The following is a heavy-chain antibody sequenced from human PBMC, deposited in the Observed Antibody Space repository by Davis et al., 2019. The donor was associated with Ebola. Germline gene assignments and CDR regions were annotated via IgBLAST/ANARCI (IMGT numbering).Heavy chain of an antibody. Sequence: GGSLRLSCAASGFTFSSYEMNWVRQAPGKGLEWVSYISSSGSTIYYADSVKGRFTISRDNAKNSLYLQMNSLRAEDTAVYYCARDPGDCTNGVCSNGFDYWGQGTLVTVSS. CDR3: ARDPGDCTNGVCSNGFDY. CDR1: GFTFSSYE. CDR2: ISSSGSTI. V-gene: IGHV3-48*03. D-gene: IGHD2-8*01. J-gene: IGHJ4*02.